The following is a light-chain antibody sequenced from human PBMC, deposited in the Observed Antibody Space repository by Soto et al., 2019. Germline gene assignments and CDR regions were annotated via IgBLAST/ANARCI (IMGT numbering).Light chain of an antibody. CDR1: QGISSY. V-gene: IGKV1-8*01. J-gene: IGKJ1*01. CDR3: QQYYSYPWT. CDR2: AAS. Sequence: AIRMTQSPSSLSASTGHRVTITCRASQGISSYLAWYQQKPGKAPKLLLYAASTLQSGVTSRFSGSGSGTDFTLTISCLQSEDFATYYCQQYYSYPWTFGQGTKVEIK.